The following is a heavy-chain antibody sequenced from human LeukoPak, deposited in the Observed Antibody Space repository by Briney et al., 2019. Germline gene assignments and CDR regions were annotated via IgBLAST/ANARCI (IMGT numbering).Heavy chain of an antibody. CDR1: GFTFSSYA. CDR3: ARGSIAVAGTVDY. CDR2: ISSNGGST. D-gene: IGHD6-19*01. Sequence: PGGSLRLSCAASGFTFSSYAMHWVRQAPRKGLEYVSAISSNGGSTYYANSVKGRFTISRDNSKNTLYLQMGSLRAEDMAVYYCARGSIAVAGTVDYWGQGTLVTVSS. V-gene: IGHV3-64*01. J-gene: IGHJ4*02.